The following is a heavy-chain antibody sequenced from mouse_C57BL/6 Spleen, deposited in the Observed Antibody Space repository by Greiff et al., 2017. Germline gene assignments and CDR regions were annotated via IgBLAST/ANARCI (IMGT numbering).Heavy chain of an antibody. CDR2: IDPETGGT. J-gene: IGHJ3*01. V-gene: IGHV1-15*01. D-gene: IGHD1-1*01. CDR1: GYTFTDYE. CDR3: TRGRVITPFAY. Sequence: VQLQQSGAELVRPGASVTLSCKASGYTFTDYEMHWVKQTPVHGLEWIGAIDPETGGTAYNQKFKGKAILTADKSSSTAYMELRSLTSEDSAVYYCTRGRVITPFAYWGQGTLVTVSA.